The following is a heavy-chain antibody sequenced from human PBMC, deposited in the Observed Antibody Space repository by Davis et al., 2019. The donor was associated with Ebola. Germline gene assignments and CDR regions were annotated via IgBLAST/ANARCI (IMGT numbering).Heavy chain of an antibody. V-gene: IGHV1-2*04. D-gene: IGHD3-10*01. CDR1: GYTFTGYY. Sequence: AASVKVSCKVSGYTFTGYYMHWVRQAPGQGLEWMGWINPNSGGTNYAQKFQGWVTMTRDTSISTAYMELSRLRSDDTAVYYCAREGSGSPIPDNDFDYWGQGTLVTVSS. CDR3: AREGSGSPIPDNDFDY. CDR2: INPNSGGT. J-gene: IGHJ4*02.